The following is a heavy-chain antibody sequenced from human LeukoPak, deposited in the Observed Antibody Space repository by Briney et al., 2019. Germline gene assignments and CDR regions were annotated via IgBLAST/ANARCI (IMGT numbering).Heavy chain of an antibody. CDR2: IIPIFGTA. Sequence: ASVKVSCKASGGTFGSYAISWVRQAPGQGLEWMGGIIPIFGTANYAQKFQGRVTITADESTSTAYMELSSLRSEDTAVYYCARGPRGYYDSSGYPYYFDYWGQGTLVTVSS. CDR3: ARGPRGYYDSSGYPYYFDY. CDR1: GGTFGSYA. V-gene: IGHV1-69*01. D-gene: IGHD3-22*01. J-gene: IGHJ4*02.